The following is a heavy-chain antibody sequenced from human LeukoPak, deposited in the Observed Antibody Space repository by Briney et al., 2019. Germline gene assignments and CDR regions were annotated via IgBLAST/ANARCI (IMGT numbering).Heavy chain of an antibody. Sequence: SLRLSCAASGFTFSSYAMHWVRQAPGKGLEWVAVISYDGSNKYYADSVKGRFTISRDNSKNTLYLQMNSLRAEDTAVYYCARDRVPAAMLYPDYWGQGTLVTVSS. CDR3: ARDRVPAAMLYPDY. V-gene: IGHV3-30*01. CDR2: ISYDGSNK. CDR1: GFTFSSYA. J-gene: IGHJ4*02. D-gene: IGHD2-2*01.